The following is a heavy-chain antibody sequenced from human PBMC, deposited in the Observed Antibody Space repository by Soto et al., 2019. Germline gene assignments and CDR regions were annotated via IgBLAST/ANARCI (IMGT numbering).Heavy chain of an antibody. CDR3: ARPYSGYDWSPSDGMDV. CDR1: GGSISSSSYY. J-gene: IGHJ6*02. Sequence: SETLSLTCTVSGGSISSSSYYWCWILHPPGKGLEWIGSIYYSGSTYYNPSLKSRVTISVDTSKNQFSLKLSSVTAADTAVYYCARPYSGYDWSPSDGMDVWGQGTTVTVSS. CDR2: IYYSGST. V-gene: IGHV4-39*01. D-gene: IGHD5-12*01.